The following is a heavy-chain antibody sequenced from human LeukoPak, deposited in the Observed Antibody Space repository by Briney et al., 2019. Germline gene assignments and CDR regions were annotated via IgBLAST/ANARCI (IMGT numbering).Heavy chain of an antibody. Sequence: PGGSLRLSCAASGFTFSSYAMSWVRQAPGKGLEWVAFIRYDGSNKYYADSVKGRFTISRDNSKNTLYLQMNSLRAEDTAVYYCAKDYYGSGSYLGYYFDYWGQGTLVTVSS. CDR3: AKDYYGSGSYLGYYFDY. D-gene: IGHD3-10*01. V-gene: IGHV3-30*02. CDR1: GFTFSSYA. CDR2: IRYDGSNK. J-gene: IGHJ4*02.